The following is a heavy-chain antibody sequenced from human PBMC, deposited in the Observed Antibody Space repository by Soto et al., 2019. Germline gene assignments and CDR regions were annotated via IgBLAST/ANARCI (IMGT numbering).Heavy chain of an antibody. CDR2: IYSSGSA. Sequence: VRLQESGPGLVEPSETLSLTCSVSGDSINNYYWSWIRQPAGKGLEWIGRIYSSGSANYNPSLKTRGTMSVDTSKNQVFLSVTSVTAADTAVSFCARGGTRSADLPTYWGQGIQVIVSS. CDR3: ARGGTRSADLPTY. CDR1: GDSINNYY. V-gene: IGHV4-4*07. J-gene: IGHJ4*02. D-gene: IGHD1-1*01.